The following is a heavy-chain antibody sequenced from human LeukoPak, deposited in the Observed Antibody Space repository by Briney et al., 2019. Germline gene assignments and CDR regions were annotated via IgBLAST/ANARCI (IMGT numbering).Heavy chain of an antibody. CDR1: GFTFDDYA. J-gene: IGHJ4*02. D-gene: IGHD3-10*01. CDR2: ISWNSGSI. CDR3: AKDYGSGSYQYYFDY. V-gene: IGHV3-9*01. Sequence: GGSLRLSCAASGFTFDDYAMHWVRQAPGKGLEWVSGISWNSGSIGYADSVKGRFTISRDNAKNSLYLQMSSLRAEDTALYYCAKDYGSGSYQYYFDYWGQGTLVTVSS.